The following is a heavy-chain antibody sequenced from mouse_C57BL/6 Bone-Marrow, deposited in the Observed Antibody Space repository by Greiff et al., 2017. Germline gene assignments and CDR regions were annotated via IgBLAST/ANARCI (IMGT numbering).Heavy chain of an antibody. J-gene: IGHJ1*03. CDR3: TTWCHYYSSSSVV. V-gene: IGHV14-4*01. CDR2: IDPENGDT. CDR1: GFNIKDDY. D-gene: IGHD1-1*01. Sequence: VQLQQSGAELVRPGASVTLSCTASGFNIKDDYMHWVKQRPEQGLEWIGWIDPENGDTEYDSKFQGKATITADTSSNTAYLQLSSLTSADTAVYYCTTWCHYYSSSSVVWGTGTTVTVSS.